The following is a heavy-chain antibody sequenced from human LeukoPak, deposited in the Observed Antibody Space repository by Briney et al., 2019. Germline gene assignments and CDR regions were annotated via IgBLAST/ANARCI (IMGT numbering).Heavy chain of an antibody. CDR1: GFTFSSYA. D-gene: IGHD2-8*01. V-gene: IGHV3-23*01. J-gene: IGHJ4*02. Sequence: PGGSLRLSCAASGFTFSSYAMSWVRQAPGKGLEWVSAISGSGGSTYYADSVKGRFTISRDNSKNTLYLQMNSLRAEDTAVYYCAKDNRVLMVYALDYWGQGTLVTVSS. CDR2: ISGSGGST. CDR3: AKDNRVLMVYALDY.